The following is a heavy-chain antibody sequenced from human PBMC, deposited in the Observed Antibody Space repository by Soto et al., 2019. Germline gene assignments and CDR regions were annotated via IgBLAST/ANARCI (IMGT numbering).Heavy chain of an antibody. Sequence: ASVKVYFKASGYTFTSYGISWVRQAPGQPLEWLGWISLYSDGTNYAQKFQGRVSMTTDTSTTTAYMELRSLRSDDTAVYYCARVVPGAEAWFGPWGQGTLVTVSS. D-gene: IGHD2-2*01. V-gene: IGHV1-18*04. CDR1: GYTFTSYG. J-gene: IGHJ5*02. CDR3: ARVVPGAEAWFGP. CDR2: ISLYSDGT.